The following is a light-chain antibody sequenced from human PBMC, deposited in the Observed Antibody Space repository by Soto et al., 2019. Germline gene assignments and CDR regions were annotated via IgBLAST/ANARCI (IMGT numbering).Light chain of an antibody. CDR2: DAT. CDR3: HQYASSPLT. V-gene: IGKV3-20*01. CDR1: QSVARNL. J-gene: IGKJ2*01. Sequence: EIVLTQSPGTLSLSPGERATLSCRASQSVARNLLAWFQQRPRQPPRLLIYDATGRTTGIPDRFGGSGSATDFTPTINRLEPDDFAVYYCHQYASSPLTFGQGTKLEIK.